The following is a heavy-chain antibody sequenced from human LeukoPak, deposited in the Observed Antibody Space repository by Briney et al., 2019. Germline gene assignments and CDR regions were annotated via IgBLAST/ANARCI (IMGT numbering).Heavy chain of an antibody. CDR1: GFTFSSYA. V-gene: IGHV3-23*01. CDR3: AKTEGYDILTGLDY. J-gene: IGHJ4*02. Sequence: GGSLRLSCATSGFTFSSYAMSWVRQAPGKGLEWVSGIGDSGGSTYYADSVKGRFTISRDNSKNTLSLQMNSLRTEAKAVYYCAKTEGYDILTGLDYWGQGTLDTVSS. D-gene: IGHD3-9*01. CDR2: IGDSGGST.